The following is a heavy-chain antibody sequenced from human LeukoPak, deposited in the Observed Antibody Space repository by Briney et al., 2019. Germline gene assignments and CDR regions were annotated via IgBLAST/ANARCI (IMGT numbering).Heavy chain of an antibody. CDR2: IYYSGST. V-gene: IGHV4-59*08. J-gene: IGHJ3*02. D-gene: IGHD2-2*01. CDR3: ARVGYCSSTSCYEDAFDI. CDR1: GGSISSYY. Sequence: PSETLSLTCTVSGGSISSYYWSWIRQPPGKGLEWIGYIYYSGSTNYNPSLKSRVTISVDTSKNQFSLKLSSVTAADTAVYYCARVGYCSSTSCYEDAFDIWGQGTMVTVSS.